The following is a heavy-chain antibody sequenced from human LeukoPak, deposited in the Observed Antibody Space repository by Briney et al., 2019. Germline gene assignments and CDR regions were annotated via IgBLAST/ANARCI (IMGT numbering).Heavy chain of an antibody. V-gene: IGHV3-73*01. Sequence: GGSLRLSCAASGLTFSGSAIHWVRQASGKGLEWVARIKTKAESYATAYVASVKGRFTMSRDDSKNTAYLQMDSLKTEDTAMYYCTRLSGGNSDSYYYGLDVWGQGTTVTVSS. J-gene: IGHJ6*02. CDR1: GLTFSGSA. D-gene: IGHD4-23*01. CDR2: IKTKAESYAT. CDR3: TRLSGGNSDSYYYGLDV.